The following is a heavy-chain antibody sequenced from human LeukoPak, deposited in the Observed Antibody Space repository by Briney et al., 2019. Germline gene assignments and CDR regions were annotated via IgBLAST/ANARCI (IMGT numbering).Heavy chain of an antibody. CDR2: ISYDGSNK. V-gene: IGHV3-30*04. CDR1: GFTFSSYA. J-gene: IGHJ4*02. CDR3: ARDGYFVVVTARLDY. Sequence: GRSLRLSCAASGFTFSSYAMHWVRQAPGKGLEWVAVISYDGSNKYYADSVKGRFTIPRDNSKNTLYLQMNSLRAEDTAVYYCARDGYFVVVTARLDYWGQGTLVTVSS. D-gene: IGHD2-21*02.